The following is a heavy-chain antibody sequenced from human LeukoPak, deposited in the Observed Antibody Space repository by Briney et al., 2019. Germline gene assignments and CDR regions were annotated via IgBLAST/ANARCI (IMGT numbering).Heavy chain of an antibody. CDR1: GGSISSYY. V-gene: IGHV4-59*01. Sequence: SETLSLTCTVSGGSISSYYWSWIRQPPGKGLEWIGYIYYSGSTNYNPSLKSRVTISVDTSKNQFPLKLSSVTAADTAVYYCARARPILYSSGYYFRRIDYFDYWGQGTLVTVSS. J-gene: IGHJ4*02. D-gene: IGHD3-22*01. CDR3: ARARPILYSSGYYFRRIDYFDY. CDR2: IYYSGST.